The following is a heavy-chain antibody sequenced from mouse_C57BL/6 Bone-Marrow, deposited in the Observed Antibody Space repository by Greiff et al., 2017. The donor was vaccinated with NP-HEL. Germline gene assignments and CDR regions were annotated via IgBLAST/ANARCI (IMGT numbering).Heavy chain of an antibody. CDR2: ISNGGGST. Sequence: EVKLVESGGGLVQPGGSLKLSCAASGFTFSDYYMYWVRQTPEKRLEWVAYISNGGGSTYYPHTVKGRFTISIDKASHTLYLQMSCLKSEDTAMYYCARQGGYSNYGFAYWGQGTLVTVSA. CDR3: ARQGGYSNYGFAY. V-gene: IGHV5-12*01. CDR1: GFTFSDYY. D-gene: IGHD2-5*01. J-gene: IGHJ3*01.